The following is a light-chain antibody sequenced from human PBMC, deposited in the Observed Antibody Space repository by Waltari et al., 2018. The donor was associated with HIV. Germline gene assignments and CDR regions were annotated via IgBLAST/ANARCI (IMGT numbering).Light chain of an antibody. J-gene: IGLJ1*01. CDR2: DVT. V-gene: IGLV2-11*01. CDR1: SSDVGGYTF. CDR3: CSYSGSGTLYV. Sequence: QSALTQPRPVSGSPGQSVTLSCTGPSSDVGGYTFVSWYQHHPGKAPTLVISDVTKRPSGVPDRFSGSKSGNTASLTISGLQAEDEADYYCCSYSGSGTLYVFGTGTEVTVL.